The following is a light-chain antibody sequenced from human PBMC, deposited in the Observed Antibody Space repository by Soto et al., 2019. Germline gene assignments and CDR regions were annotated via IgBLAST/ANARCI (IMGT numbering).Light chain of an antibody. CDR2: EVD. CDR1: TSDVAYYDL. V-gene: IGLV2-23*02. CDR3: QSYDSSLSGSKV. J-gene: IGLJ2*01. Sequence: QSALTQPASVSGSPGQSITISCAGTTSDVAYYDLVSWYQQHPGRAPKLLIYEVDKRPSGISVRFSGSKSGATASLTISGLQAEDEADYYCQSYDSSLSGSKVFGGGTKLTVL.